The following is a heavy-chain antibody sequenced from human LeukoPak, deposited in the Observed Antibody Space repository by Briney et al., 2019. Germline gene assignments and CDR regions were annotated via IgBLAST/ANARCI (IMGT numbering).Heavy chain of an antibody. CDR3: AKRGVVIRVILVGFHKEAYYFDS. Sequence: PTRSLRVSCAVSGISRSNYGMSWVRQAPGKGLEWVAGISGSGGGTNYADSVKGRFTISRDNPKNTLYLQMNRLRAEDTAVYFCAKRGVVIRVILVGFHKEAYYFDSWGQGALVTVSS. J-gene: IGHJ4*02. CDR1: GISRSNYG. V-gene: IGHV3-23*01. CDR2: ISGSGGGT. D-gene: IGHD3-22*01.